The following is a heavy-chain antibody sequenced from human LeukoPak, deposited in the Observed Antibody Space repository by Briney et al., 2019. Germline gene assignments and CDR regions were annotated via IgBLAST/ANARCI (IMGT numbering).Heavy chain of an antibody. J-gene: IGHJ5*02. Sequence: PSETLSLTCTVSGGSISSGGYYWSWIRQHPGKGLEWIGYIYYSGSTYYNPSLKSRVTISVDTSKNQFSLKLSSVTAADTAVYYCARWFGELGWFDPWGQGILVTVSS. V-gene: IGHV4-31*03. CDR3: ARWFGELGWFDP. D-gene: IGHD3-10*01. CDR1: GGSISSGGYY. CDR2: IYYSGST.